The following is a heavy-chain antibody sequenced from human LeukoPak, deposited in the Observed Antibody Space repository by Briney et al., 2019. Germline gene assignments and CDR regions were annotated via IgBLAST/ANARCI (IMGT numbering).Heavy chain of an antibody. D-gene: IGHD6-19*01. CDR1: GGSFSGYY. CDR2: INHSGST. CDR3: AGGPYSSGWYTPERDPGLLGY. Sequence: SETLSLTCAVYGGSFSGYYWSWIRQPPGKGLEWIGEINHSGSTNYNPSLKSRVTISVDTSKNQFSLKLSSVTAADTAVYYCAGGPYSSGWYTPERDPGLLGYWGQGTLVTVSS. J-gene: IGHJ4*02. V-gene: IGHV4-34*01.